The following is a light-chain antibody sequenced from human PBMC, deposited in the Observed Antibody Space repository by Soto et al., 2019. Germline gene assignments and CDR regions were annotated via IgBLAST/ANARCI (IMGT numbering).Light chain of an antibody. CDR1: QYVSTN. J-gene: IGKJ3*01. CDR2: GAS. CDR3: QQYGASPFT. Sequence: ETVMTQFPATLSVSPGERATLSCRASQYVSTNLAWYQQQPGQPPRLLIYGASTRATGIPDRFSGSGSGTDFVLSINRLEVEDSGMYYCQQYGASPFTFGPGTRVDIK. V-gene: IGKV3-20*01.